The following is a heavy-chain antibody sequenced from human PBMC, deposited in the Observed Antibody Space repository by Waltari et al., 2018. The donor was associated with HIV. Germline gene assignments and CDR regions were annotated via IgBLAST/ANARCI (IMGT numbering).Heavy chain of an antibody. J-gene: IGHJ4*02. Sequence: QVQLVQSGAEVKKPGASVKVSCKASGSTFTSYAMHWVRQAPGQRLEWMGWINAGNGNTKYSQKFQGRVTITRDTSASTAYMELSSLRSEDTAVYYCARGPRGYSSGWLYYFDYWGQGTLVTVSS. D-gene: IGHD6-19*01. V-gene: IGHV1-3*01. CDR2: INAGNGNT. CDR3: ARGPRGYSSGWLYYFDY. CDR1: GSTFTSYA.